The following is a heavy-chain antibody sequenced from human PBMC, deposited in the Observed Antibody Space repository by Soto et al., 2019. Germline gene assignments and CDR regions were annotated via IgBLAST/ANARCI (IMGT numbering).Heavy chain of an antibody. V-gene: IGHV3-74*01. Sequence: PGGALLLCCRVAGVNFVNHGVHWVRQAPGKGLEWVSRMNSDGSTTDYADSVKGRFTVSRDNAKNTLYLQMNSLRAEDTAVYYCATAEVDYWGPGTLVTVSS. CDR1: GVNFVNHG. J-gene: IGHJ4*02. CDR2: MNSDGSTT. CDR3: ATAEVDY.